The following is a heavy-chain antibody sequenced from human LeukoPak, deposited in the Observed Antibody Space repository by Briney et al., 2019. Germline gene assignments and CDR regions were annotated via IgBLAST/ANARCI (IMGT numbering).Heavy chain of an antibody. CDR3: ATERSYYESPEGSVGAFDI. CDR1: GFTFSSYG. CDR2: ILYDGGSK. D-gene: IGHD1-26*01. J-gene: IGHJ3*02. V-gene: IGHV3-30*03. Sequence: GGSLRLSCAASGFTFSSYGMHWVRQAPGKGLEWVAVILYDGGSKYYADSVKGRFTISRDNSKNTLYLQMNSLRAEDTAVYYCATERSYYESPEGSVGAFDIWGPGTMVTVSS.